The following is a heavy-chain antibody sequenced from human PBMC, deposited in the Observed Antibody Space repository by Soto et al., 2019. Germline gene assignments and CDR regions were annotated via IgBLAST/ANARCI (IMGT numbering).Heavy chain of an antibody. D-gene: IGHD2-21*02. V-gene: IGHV3-48*02. CDR2: ISSSSSTI. CDR1: GFTFSSYS. Sequence: EVQLVESGGGLVQPGGSLRLSCAASGFTFSSYSMNWVRQAPGKGLEWVSYISSSSSTIYYADSVKGRFTISCDNAKNSLYLQMNSLRDEDTAVYYCAREVRTVDQHIVVVTATMYYFDYWGQGTLVTVSS. CDR3: AREVRTVDQHIVVVTATMYYFDY. J-gene: IGHJ4*02.